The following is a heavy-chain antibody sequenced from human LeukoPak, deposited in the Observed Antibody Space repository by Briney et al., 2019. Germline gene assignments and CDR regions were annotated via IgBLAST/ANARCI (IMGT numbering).Heavy chain of an antibody. J-gene: IGHJ6*02. CDR1: GGSFSGYY. CDR2: INHSGST. V-gene: IGHV4-34*01. D-gene: IGHD6-13*01. CDR3: ARALVRRADV. Sequence: SETLSLTCAVYGGSFSGYYWSWIRQPPGKGLEWIGEINHSGSTNYNPSLKSRVTISVDTSKNQFSLKLSSVTAADTAVYYCARALVRRADVWGQGTTVTVSS.